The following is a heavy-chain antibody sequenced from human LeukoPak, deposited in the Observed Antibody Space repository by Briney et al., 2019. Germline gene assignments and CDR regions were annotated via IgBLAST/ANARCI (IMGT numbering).Heavy chain of an antibody. CDR3: ARALQQDYYYGMDV. CDR1: GGSISSGGYY. D-gene: IGHD4-11*01. Sequence: SETLSLTCTVSGGSISSGGYYWSWIRQHPGKGLEWIGYIYYSGSTYYNPSLKSRVTISVDTPKNQFSLKLSSVTAADTAVYYCARALQQDYYYGMDVWGQGTTVTVSS. J-gene: IGHJ6*02. V-gene: IGHV4-31*03. CDR2: IYYSGST.